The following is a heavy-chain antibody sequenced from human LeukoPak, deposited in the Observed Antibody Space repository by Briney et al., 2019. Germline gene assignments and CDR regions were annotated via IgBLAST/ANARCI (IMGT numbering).Heavy chain of an antibody. CDR3: ARRDRGSYGY. V-gene: IGHV3-48*03. Sequence: GGSLRLSCAASGFTFSSYEMNWVRQAPGQGLEWVSYISSSGSTIYYADSVKGRFTISRDNAKNSLYLQMNSLRAEDTAVYYCARRDRGSYGYWGQGTLVTVSS. J-gene: IGHJ4*02. D-gene: IGHD1-26*01. CDR2: ISSSGSTI. CDR1: GFTFSSYE.